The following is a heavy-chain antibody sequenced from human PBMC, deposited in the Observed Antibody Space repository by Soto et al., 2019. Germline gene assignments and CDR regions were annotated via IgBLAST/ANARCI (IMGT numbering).Heavy chain of an antibody. CDR1: GYSFTSYW. CDR2: ICPGDSDT. Sequence: SLKISCKAPGYSFTSYWIGCVRQMPGKGLEWLGIICPGDSDTRHSPSFQGQVTISVDKTISTAYLQWSSLKASDTAMYYCAKEMGASTSTSVYWAQATLVTVSS. J-gene: IGHJ4*02. D-gene: IGHD1-26*01. CDR3: AKEMGASTSTSVY. V-gene: IGHV5-51*01.